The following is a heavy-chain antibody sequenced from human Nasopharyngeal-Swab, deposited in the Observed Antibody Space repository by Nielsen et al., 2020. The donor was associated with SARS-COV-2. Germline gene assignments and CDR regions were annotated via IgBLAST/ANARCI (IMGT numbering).Heavy chain of an antibody. Sequence: SGPTLVKPTQTLTLTCTFSGFSLSTSGMCVSWIRQPPGKALEWLALIDWDDDKYYSTSLKTRLTIPKDTSKNQVVLTMTNMDPVDTATYYCARIQAMITFGGANYYGMDVWGQGTTVTVSS. CDR2: IDWDDDK. D-gene: IGHD3-16*01. V-gene: IGHV2-70*01. CDR1: GFSLSTSGMC. CDR3: ARIQAMITFGGANYYGMDV. J-gene: IGHJ6*02.